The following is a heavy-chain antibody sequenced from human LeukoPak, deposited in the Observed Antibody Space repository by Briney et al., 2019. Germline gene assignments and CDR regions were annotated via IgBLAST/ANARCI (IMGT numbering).Heavy chain of an antibody. V-gene: IGHV4-38-2*02. CDR2: VYHSGST. J-gene: IGHJ4*02. CDR3: ARQTGSGLFILP. D-gene: IGHD3/OR15-3a*01. Sequence: PSETLSLTCTVSGYSISSGYYWGWIRQPPGKGLEWIGSVYHSGSTYYNPSLKNRVTISLDTSKNQFSLRLTSVTAADTAVYYCARQTGSGLFILPGGQGTLVTVSS. CDR1: GYSISSGYY.